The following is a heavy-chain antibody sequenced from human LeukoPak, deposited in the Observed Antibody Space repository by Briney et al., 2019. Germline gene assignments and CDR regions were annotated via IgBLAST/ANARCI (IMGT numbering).Heavy chain of an antibody. CDR2: INPNSGGT. J-gene: IGHJ3*02. D-gene: IGHD3-10*01. Sequence: GASVKVSCKASGYTFTSYYMHWVRQAPRQGLEWMGWINPNSGGTNYAQKFQGWVTMTRDTSISTAYMELSRLRSDDTAVYYCAIGLLSDAFDIWGQGTMVTVSS. CDR3: AIGLLSDAFDI. CDR1: GYTFTSYY. V-gene: IGHV1-2*04.